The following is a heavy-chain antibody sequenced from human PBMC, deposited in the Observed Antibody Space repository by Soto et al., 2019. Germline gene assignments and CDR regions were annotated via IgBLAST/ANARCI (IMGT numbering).Heavy chain of an antibody. J-gene: IGHJ3*02. Sequence: GGSLRLSCAASGFTFSSYSMNWVRQAPGKGLEWVSSISSSSSYIYYADSVKGRFTISRDNAKNSLYLQMNSLRAEDTAVYYCARDNGDPDAFDIWGQGTMVTVSS. CDR3: ARDNGDPDAFDI. CDR2: ISSSSSYI. D-gene: IGHD4-17*01. CDR1: GFTFSSYS. V-gene: IGHV3-21*01.